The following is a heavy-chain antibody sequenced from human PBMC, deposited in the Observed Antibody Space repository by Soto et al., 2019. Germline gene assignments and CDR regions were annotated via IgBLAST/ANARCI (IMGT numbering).Heavy chain of an antibody. CDR1: GDSVSSNNAA. Sequence: SQTLSLTCAISGDSVSSNNAAWHWIRQSPSRGLEWLGRTYYRSKWYNDYAMSVKGRITINLDTSKDHFSLQLNSVTPEDTAVYYCPRAHLIASRLMWYLDLWGRGTLVTVSS. CDR2: TYYRSKWYN. V-gene: IGHV6-1*01. D-gene: IGHD6-6*01. CDR3: PRAHLIASRLMWYLDL. J-gene: IGHJ2*01.